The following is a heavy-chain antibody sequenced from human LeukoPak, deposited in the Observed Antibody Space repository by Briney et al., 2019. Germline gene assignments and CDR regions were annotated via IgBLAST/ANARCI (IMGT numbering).Heavy chain of an antibody. CDR1: RFTFSSYA. CDR3: ASDKILDP. Sequence: GGSLRLSCAASRFTFSSYAMLWLPQAPGKGLEGVAVISYDGSNKYYADSVKGRFTIYRDNSKNTLYLQMNSLIAEDTAVYYCASDKILDPWGQGTLVTVPS. CDR2: ISYDGSNK. J-gene: IGHJ5*02. D-gene: IGHD3-9*01. V-gene: IGHV3-30*04.